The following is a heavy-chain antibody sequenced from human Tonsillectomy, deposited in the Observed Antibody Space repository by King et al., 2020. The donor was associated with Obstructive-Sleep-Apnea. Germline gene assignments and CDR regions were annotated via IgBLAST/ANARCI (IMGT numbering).Heavy chain of an antibody. CDR3: ARVVYDFWSGYYDVAPVFDY. V-gene: IGHV4-59*01. CDR2: IDYSGST. D-gene: IGHD3-3*01. J-gene: IGHJ4*02. Sequence: QLQESGPGLVKPSETLSLTCTVSGGSISSYYWSWIRQPPGKGLEWIGYIDYSGSTNYKPSLKSRVTISVDTSKNQFSLKLRSVIAADTAVYYGARVVYDFWSGYYDVAPVFDYWGQGTLVTVSS. CDR1: GGSISSYY.